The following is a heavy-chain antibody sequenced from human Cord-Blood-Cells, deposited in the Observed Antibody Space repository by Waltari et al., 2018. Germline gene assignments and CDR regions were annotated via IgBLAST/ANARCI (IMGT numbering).Heavy chain of an antibody. J-gene: IGHJ4*02. CDR3: ARDRYSSGTFDY. D-gene: IGHD3-22*01. Sequence: QVQLQESGPGLVTPSETLSLTCTVSGGSISSSYWSWIRQPPGKGLEWIGYIYYSGSTNYNPSLKSRVTISVDTSKNQFSLKLSSVTAADTAVYYCARDRYSSGTFDYWGQGTLVTVSS. CDR1: GGSISSSY. V-gene: IGHV4-59*01. CDR2: IYYSGST.